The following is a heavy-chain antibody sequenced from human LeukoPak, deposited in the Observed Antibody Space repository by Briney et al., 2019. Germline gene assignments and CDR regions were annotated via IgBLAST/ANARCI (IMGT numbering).Heavy chain of an antibody. CDR3: AREVVAAPGTVDY. CDR1: GDSISNYY. J-gene: IGHJ4*01. CDR2: IYYSGST. Sequence: PSETLSLTCTVSGDSISNYYWSWIRQPPGKGLEWIGYIYYSGSTNYNPSLKSRVTISVDTSKNQSSLKLSSVTAADTAVYYCAREVVAAPGTVDYWGQGTLVTVSS. D-gene: IGHD6-13*01. V-gene: IGHV4-59*01.